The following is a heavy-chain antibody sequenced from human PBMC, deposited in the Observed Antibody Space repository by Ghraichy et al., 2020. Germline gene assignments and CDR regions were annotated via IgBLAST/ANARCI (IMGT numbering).Heavy chain of an antibody. D-gene: IGHD3/OR15-3a*01. CDR2: INPKSGGT. J-gene: IGHJ2*01. V-gene: IGHV1-2*02. CDR1: GYTFTGYY. Sequence: ASVKVSCKASGYTFTGYYMHWVRQAPGQGLEWMGWINPKSGGTNYAQKFQGRVTMTRDTSISTAYMELTRLTSDDTAVYYCARDWTYDRYWYFDLWGRGTLVTVSS. CDR3: ARDWTYDRYWYFDL.